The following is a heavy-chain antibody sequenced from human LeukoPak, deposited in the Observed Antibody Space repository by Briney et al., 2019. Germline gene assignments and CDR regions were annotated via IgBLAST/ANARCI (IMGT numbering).Heavy chain of an antibody. CDR2: VYYSGST. CDR3: AFGDYYYYYGMDV. CDR1: GGSISSYY. J-gene: IGHJ6*02. D-gene: IGHD4-17*01. V-gene: IGHV4-59*01. Sequence: SETLSLTCTVSGGSISSYYWSWIRQPPGKGLEWIGYVYYSGSTNYNPSLKSRVTISVDTSKKQFSLKLSFVTAADTAVYYCAFGDYYYYYGMDVWGQGTTVTVSS.